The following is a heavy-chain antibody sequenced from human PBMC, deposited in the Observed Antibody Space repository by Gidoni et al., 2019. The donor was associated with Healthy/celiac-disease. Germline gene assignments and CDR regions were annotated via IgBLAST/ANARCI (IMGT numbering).Heavy chain of an antibody. J-gene: IGHJ3*02. CDR2: IDSGGST. CDR1: GFTVIRNY. Sequence: EVQLVDSGGGLIQPGGSLRLSCAASGFTVIRNYMSWVSQAPGKGLEWVSVIDSGGSTYYADSVKGRFTISRDNSKNTLYLQMNSLRAEDTAVYYCARDRNRSGWYHAAFDIWGQGTMVTVSP. V-gene: IGHV3-53*01. D-gene: IGHD6-19*01. CDR3: ARDRNRSGWYHAAFDI.